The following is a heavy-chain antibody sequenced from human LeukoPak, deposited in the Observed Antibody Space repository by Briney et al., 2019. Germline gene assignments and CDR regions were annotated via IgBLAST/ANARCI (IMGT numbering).Heavy chain of an antibody. CDR1: GFTFSSYA. Sequence: GGSLRLSCAASGFTFSSYAMSWVRQAPGKGLEWVSAISGSGGSTYYTDSVKGRFTISRDNSKNTLYLQTNSLRAEDTAVYYCAKDRRRFYGSGSYPFFNGMDVWGQGTTVTVSS. V-gene: IGHV3-23*01. CDR2: ISGSGGST. CDR3: AKDRRRFYGSGSYPFFNGMDV. D-gene: IGHD3-10*01. J-gene: IGHJ6*02.